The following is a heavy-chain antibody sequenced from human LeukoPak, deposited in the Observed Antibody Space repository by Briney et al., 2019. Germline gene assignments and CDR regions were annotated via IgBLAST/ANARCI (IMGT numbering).Heavy chain of an antibody. CDR2: ISYDGSNK. Sequence: GGSLRLSCAASGFTFSSYAMSWVRQAPGKGLEWVAVISYDGSNKYYADSVKGRFTISRDNSKNTLYLQMNSLRAEDTAVYYCARCIAAAGYFDYWGQGTLVTVSS. CDR3: ARCIAAAGYFDY. J-gene: IGHJ4*02. CDR1: GFTFSSYA. V-gene: IGHV3-30-3*01. D-gene: IGHD6-13*01.